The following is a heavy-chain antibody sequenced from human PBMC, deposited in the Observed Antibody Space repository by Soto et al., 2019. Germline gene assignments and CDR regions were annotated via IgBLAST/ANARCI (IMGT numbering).Heavy chain of an antibody. CDR2: IYYSGST. Sequence: SETLSLTCTVSGGSISSYYWIWIRQPPGKGLEWIGYIYYSGSTNYNPSLKSRVTISVDTSKNQFSLKLSSVTAADTAVYYCARLGAQEIDPWGQGTLVTVSS. CDR1: GGSISSYY. V-gene: IGHV4-59*08. J-gene: IGHJ5*02. D-gene: IGHD3-16*01. CDR3: ARLGAQEIDP.